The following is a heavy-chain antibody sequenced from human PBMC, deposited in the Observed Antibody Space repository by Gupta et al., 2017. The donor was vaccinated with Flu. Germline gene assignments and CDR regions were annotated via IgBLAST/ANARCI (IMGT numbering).Heavy chain of an antibody. Sequence: MYSVRQAPGNGAEWVAVMWVDGVNTNYSDSLKGRFTISRDNSNNTHNVKMTNVKTEDTAMYFCVRWSFKPSVRNPNRLFDFWGQGALVTVSS. CDR3: VRWSFKPSVRNPNRLFDF. CDR2: MWVDGVNT. V-gene: IGHV3-33*07. J-gene: IGHJ4*02. D-gene: IGHD3-10*01.